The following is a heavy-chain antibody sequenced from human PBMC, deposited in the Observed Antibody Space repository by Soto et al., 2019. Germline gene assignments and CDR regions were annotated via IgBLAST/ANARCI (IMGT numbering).Heavy chain of an antibody. V-gene: IGHV3-30*03. CDR3: AGDYGRGQCTPNNCEIEGMDV. J-gene: IGHJ6*02. D-gene: IGHD1-20*01. Sequence: QVHLVESGGGVIQPGMSLRLSCAASGFVFSDFAMLWVRQAPGKGLEWVALANYDGAKKYYSDSVRGRFTISRDNSNKTVDLQRTGLRPEDTVLYYGAGDYGRGQCTPNNCEIEGMDVWGQGTKGTV. CDR1: GFVFSDFA. CDR2: ANYDGAKK.